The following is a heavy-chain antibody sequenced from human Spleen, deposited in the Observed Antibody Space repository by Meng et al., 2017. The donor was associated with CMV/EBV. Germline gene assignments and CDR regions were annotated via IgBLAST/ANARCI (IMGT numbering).Heavy chain of an antibody. Sequence: GESLKISCVASPGSTLSGYTMHWVRQAPGKGLEWLALISYDGSTEYYADSVRGRFTISRDNAKNSLYLQMNSLRAEDTAVYYCARDQRNYDSSGDYGMDVWGQGTTVTVSS. CDR3: ARDQRNYDSSGDYGMDV. J-gene: IGHJ6*02. V-gene: IGHV3-30*04. CDR2: ISYDGSTE. CDR1: PGSTLSGYT. D-gene: IGHD3-22*01.